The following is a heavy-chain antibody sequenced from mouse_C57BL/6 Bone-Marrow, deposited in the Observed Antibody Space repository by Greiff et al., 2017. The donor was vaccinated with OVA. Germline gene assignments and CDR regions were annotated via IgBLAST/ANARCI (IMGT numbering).Heavy chain of an antibody. J-gene: IGHJ4*01. CDR3: AREDSSGYDYYAMDY. CDR2: IYPGSGST. CDR1: GYTFTSYW. V-gene: IGHV1-55*01. Sequence: VQLQQSGAELVKPGASVKMSCKASGYTFTSYWITWVKQRPGQGLEWIGDIYPGSGSTNYNEKFKSKATLTVDTSSSTAYMQLSSLTSEDSAVYYCAREDSSGYDYYAMDYWGQGTSVTVSS. D-gene: IGHD3-2*02.